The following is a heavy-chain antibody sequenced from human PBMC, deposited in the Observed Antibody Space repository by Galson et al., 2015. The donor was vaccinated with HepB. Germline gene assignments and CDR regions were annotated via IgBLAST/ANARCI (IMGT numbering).Heavy chain of an antibody. J-gene: IGHJ4*02. CDR3: AGGPPPSPQSLADYFDY. D-gene: IGHD1-26*01. CDR2: ISGSGGST. V-gene: IGHV3-23*01. Sequence: SLRLSCAASGFTFSSYAMSWVRQAPGKGLEWVSAISGSGGSTYYADSVKGRFTISRDNSKNTLYLQMNSLRAEDTAVYYCAGGPPPSPQSLADYFDYWGQGTLVTVSS. CDR1: GFTFSSYA.